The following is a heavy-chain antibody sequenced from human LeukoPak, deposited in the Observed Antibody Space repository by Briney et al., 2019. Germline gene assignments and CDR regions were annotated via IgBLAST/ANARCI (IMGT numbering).Heavy chain of an antibody. CDR2: ISGSGGST. J-gene: IGHJ6*02. CDR3: AKVFSSFTTRYYGMDV. Sequence: GGSLRLSCAASGFTFSSYAMSWVRQAPGKGLEWVSAISGSGGSTYYADSVKGRFTISRDNSKNTLYLEMNSLRAEDTAVYYCAKVFSSFTTRYYGMDVWGQRTTVTVSS. CDR1: GFTFSSYA. V-gene: IGHV3-23*01. D-gene: IGHD2-2*01.